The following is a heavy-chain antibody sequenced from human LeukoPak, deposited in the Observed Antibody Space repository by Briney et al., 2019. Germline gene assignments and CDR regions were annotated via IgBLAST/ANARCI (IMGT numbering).Heavy chain of an antibody. CDR2: IIGSGGST. CDR3: AKRKETVTSYYFDY. J-gene: IGHJ4*02. D-gene: IGHD4-17*01. V-gene: IGHV3-23*01. Sequence: QPGGSLRLSCAASGFTFSSYAMSSVRQAPGKGLEWVSAIIGSGGSTYYADSVEGRFTISRDNSKNTLYLQMNSLRAEDTAVYYCAKRKETVTSYYFDYWGQGTLVTVSS. CDR1: GFTFSSYA.